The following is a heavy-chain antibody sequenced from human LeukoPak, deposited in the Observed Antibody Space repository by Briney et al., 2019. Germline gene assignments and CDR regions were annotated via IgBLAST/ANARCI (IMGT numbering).Heavy chain of an antibody. V-gene: IGHV4-59*01. Sequence: SETLSLTCTVSGGSISSYYWSWIRQPPGKGLEWIGYIYYSGSTNYNPSLKSRVTISVDTSKNQFSLKLSSVTAADTAVYYCARWLQSAFDYWGQGTLVTVSS. CDR3: ARWLQSAFDY. CDR2: IYYSGST. CDR1: GGSISSYY. D-gene: IGHD5-24*01. J-gene: IGHJ4*02.